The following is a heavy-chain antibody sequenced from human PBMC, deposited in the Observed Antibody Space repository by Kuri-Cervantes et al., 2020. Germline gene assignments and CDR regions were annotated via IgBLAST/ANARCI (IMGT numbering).Heavy chain of an antibody. CDR3: ARHAGLEWLDKPAWWFDP. V-gene: IGHV4-39*01. CDR2: INHSGST. CDR1: GGSISSSSYY. D-gene: IGHD6-19*01. J-gene: IGHJ5*02. Sequence: SETLSLTCTVSGGSISSSSYYWGWIRQPPGKGLEWLGEINHSGSTNYNPSLKSRVTISVDTSKNQFSLKLSSVTAADTAVYYCARHAGLEWLDKPAWWFDPWGQGTLVT.